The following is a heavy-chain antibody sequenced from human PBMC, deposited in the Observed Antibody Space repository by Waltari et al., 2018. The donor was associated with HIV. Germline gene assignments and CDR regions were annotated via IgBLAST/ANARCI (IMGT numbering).Heavy chain of an antibody. CDR1: GAPISGYY. CDR3: AGRDY. CDR2: VYTSGTL. V-gene: IGHV4-4*07. J-gene: IGHJ4*02. Sequence: QVQVQESGPGLVKPSETLSLTCTVSGAPISGYYWSWLRQAAGGGLEWIGRVYTSGTLNYNPSLKSRVTMSRDTSKNQFSLKLTSVTAADTATYYCAGRDYWGQGILVTVSS.